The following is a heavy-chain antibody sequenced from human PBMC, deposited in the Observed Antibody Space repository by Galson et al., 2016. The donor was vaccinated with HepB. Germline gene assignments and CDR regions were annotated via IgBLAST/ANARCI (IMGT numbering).Heavy chain of an antibody. CDR3: ARKGGIYSPWGY. D-gene: IGHD3-10*01. V-gene: IGHV3-53*01. Sequence: SLRLSCAASGFSVSSNYMSWVRQAPGKGLQGVSVIFSGGSTYYADSVKGRFTISRDNSKNSMYLQMNSLRAEDTAVYYCARKGGIYSPWGYWGQGILVTVSS. J-gene: IGHJ4*02. CDR2: IFSGGST. CDR1: GFSVSSNY.